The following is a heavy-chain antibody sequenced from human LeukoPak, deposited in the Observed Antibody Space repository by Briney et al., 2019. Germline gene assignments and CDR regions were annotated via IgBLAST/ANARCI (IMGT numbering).Heavy chain of an antibody. CDR1: GGSFSGYY. Sequence: SETLSLTCAVYGGSFSGYYWNWIRQPPGKGLEWIGEINHSGSTNYNPSLKSRVTISVDTSKNQFSLKLSSVTAADTAVYYCARLRRTMVRGVIINHYYYYMDVWGKGTTVTISS. D-gene: IGHD3-10*01. J-gene: IGHJ6*03. CDR2: INHSGST. V-gene: IGHV4-34*01. CDR3: ARLRRTMVRGVIINHYYYYMDV.